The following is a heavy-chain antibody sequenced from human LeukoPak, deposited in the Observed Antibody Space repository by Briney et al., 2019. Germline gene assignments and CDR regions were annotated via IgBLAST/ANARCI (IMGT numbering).Heavy chain of an antibody. CDR1: GFTFSTYA. J-gene: IGHJ3*02. V-gene: IGHV3-30*04. CDR2: ISHDGINK. Sequence: PGRSLRLSCAASGFTFSTYAMHWVRQAPGKGLDRVAVISHDGINKYYTDSVKGRLTISRDNSKNTLYLQMNSLRAEDTALYYCVRVAQVGPPFDIWGQGTMVTVSS. CDR3: VRVAQVGPPFDI. D-gene: IGHD1-26*01.